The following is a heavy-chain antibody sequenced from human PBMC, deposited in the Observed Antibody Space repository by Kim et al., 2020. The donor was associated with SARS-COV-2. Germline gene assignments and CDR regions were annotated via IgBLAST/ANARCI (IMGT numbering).Heavy chain of an antibody. D-gene: IGHD2-2*01. Sequence: DYAAPVKGRFNISRDDSKNTLYLQMNSLKTEDTAVYYCTTEDQLLHYFDYWGQGTLVTVSS. CDR3: TTEDQLLHYFDY. J-gene: IGHJ4*02. V-gene: IGHV3-15*01.